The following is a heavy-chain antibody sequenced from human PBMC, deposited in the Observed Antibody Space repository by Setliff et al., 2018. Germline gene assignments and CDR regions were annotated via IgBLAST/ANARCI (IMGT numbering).Heavy chain of an antibody. D-gene: IGHD6-19*01. CDR3: ARGNSRSSVWYVVPHFDY. CDR2: IYYSGTA. Sequence: PSETLSLTCTVSGGSLSSYYWSWIRQPPGKGLEWIGHIYYSGTAYYNPSLESRVTMFVDTSKNQFSLRLNSVTAADTAVYYCARGNSRSSVWYVVPHFDYWGQGTLVTVSS. V-gene: IGHV4-59*04. J-gene: IGHJ4*02. CDR1: GGSLSSYY.